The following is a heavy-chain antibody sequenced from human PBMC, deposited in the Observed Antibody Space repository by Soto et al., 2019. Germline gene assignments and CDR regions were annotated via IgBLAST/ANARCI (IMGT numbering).Heavy chain of an antibody. D-gene: IGHD3-10*02. CDR1: GVSISTGVYY. V-gene: IGHV4-31*03. CDR2: IYYSGNT. CDR3: ARHVRGASSQFYYGLDV. Sequence: PSETLSLTCTVSGVSISTGVYYWSWVRQHPGKGLEWIGYIYYSGNTYYSPSLKSRITISVDTSKNQFSLKLSSVTAADTAVYYCARHVRGASSQFYYGLDVWGQGTTVTVSS. J-gene: IGHJ6*02.